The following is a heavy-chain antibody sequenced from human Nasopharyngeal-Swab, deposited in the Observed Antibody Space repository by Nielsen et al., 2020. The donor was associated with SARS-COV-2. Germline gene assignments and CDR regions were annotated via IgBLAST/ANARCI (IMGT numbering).Heavy chain of an antibody. Sequence: GGSLRLSCAASGFSFSSYGLHWVRQAPGKGLEWVAVISYDGNTKYYADSVKGRFTISRDNSKNTLYLLINSLRVEDTAVYYCGRGGKLGALDIWGQGTMVTVSS. CDR1: GFSFSSYG. J-gene: IGHJ3*02. CDR3: GRGGKLGALDI. CDR2: ISYDGNTK. D-gene: IGHD3-16*01. V-gene: IGHV3-30*03.